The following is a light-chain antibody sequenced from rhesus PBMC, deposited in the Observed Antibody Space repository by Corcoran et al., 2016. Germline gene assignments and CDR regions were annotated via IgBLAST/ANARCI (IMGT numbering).Light chain of an antibody. CDR2: LAS. Sequence: ETVMTQSPATLSLSPGERATLSCRASQSVNSNVAWYHQKPGQPPRLRIYLASNRATGVPDRFSGSGSGTDFTLTISSLDPEDVGIYYCQQYDDWNTFGPGTKLDIK. CDR3: QQYDDWNT. V-gene: IGKV3-35*01. J-gene: IGKJ3*01. CDR1: QSVNSN.